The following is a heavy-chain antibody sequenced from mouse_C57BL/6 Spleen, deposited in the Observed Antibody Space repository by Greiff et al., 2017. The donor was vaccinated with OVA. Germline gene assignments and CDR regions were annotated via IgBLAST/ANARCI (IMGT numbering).Heavy chain of an antibody. CDR1: GYAFSSYW. J-gene: IGHJ3*01. Sequence: QVQLKESGAELVKPGASVKISCKASGYAFSSYWMNWVKQRPGKGLEWIGQIYPGDGDTNYNGKFKGKATLTADKSSSTAYMQLSSLTSEDSAVYFCATHYGNPRLFAYWGQGTLVTVSA. CDR2: IYPGDGDT. CDR3: ATHYGNPRLFAY. D-gene: IGHD2-1*01. V-gene: IGHV1-80*01.